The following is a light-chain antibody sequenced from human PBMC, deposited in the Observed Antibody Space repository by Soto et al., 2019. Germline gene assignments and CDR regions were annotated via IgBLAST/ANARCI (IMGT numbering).Light chain of an antibody. J-gene: IGKJ1*01. V-gene: IGKV3D-15*01. CDR2: GAS. Sequence: EIVMTQSPATLSVSQGERATLSCRASQSVDSNLAWYQQTPGQAPRLLIYGASTRATGIPARFSGSGSGTEFTLTIGSLQSEDFAVYYCQQYDNWLGTFGQGTKVDIK. CDR1: QSVDSN. CDR3: QQYDNWLGT.